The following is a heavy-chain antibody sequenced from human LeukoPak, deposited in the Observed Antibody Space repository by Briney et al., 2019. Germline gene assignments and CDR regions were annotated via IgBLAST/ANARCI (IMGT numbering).Heavy chain of an antibody. CDR2: IWYDGSNK. CDR1: RFTFNSYG. D-gene: IGHD2-15*01. Sequence: GGSLRLSCAASRFTFNSYGMHWVRQAPGKGLEWVADIWYDGSNKYYADSVKGRFTISRDNSKNTLYLQMNSLRAEDTAVYYCARAITRYCSGGSCYLIDYWGQGTLVTVSS. V-gene: IGHV3-33*01. CDR3: ARAITRYCSGGSCYLIDY. J-gene: IGHJ4*02.